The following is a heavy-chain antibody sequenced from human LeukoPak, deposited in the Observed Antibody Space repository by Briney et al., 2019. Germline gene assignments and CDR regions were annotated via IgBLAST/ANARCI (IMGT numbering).Heavy chain of an antibody. D-gene: IGHD2-15*01. CDR3: ARAPGVVAATGCYYYGMDV. Sequence: SQTLSLTCTVSGGSISSGSYYWSWIRQPAGKGLEWIGRIYTSGSTNYNPSLKSRVTISVDTSKNQFSLKLSSVTAADTAVYYCARAPGVVAATGCYYYGMDVWGQGTTVTVSS. V-gene: IGHV4-61*02. CDR1: GGSISSGSYY. J-gene: IGHJ6*02. CDR2: IYTSGST.